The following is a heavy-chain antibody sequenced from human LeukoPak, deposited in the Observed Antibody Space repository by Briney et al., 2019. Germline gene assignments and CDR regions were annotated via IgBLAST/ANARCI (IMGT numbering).Heavy chain of an antibody. V-gene: IGHV1-2*06. CDR2: INPRTDST. J-gene: IGHJ4*02. Sequence: GASVKVSCKASGYTFIGYYIHWVRQAPGQGLEWMGRINPRTDSTNFAQKFQGRVTVTRDTSMNTAYMELSSLRSDDTAVYYCARGDGSYGTNFDYWGQGTLVTVSS. CDR3: ARGDGSYGTNFDY. D-gene: IGHD1-26*01. CDR1: GYTFIGYY.